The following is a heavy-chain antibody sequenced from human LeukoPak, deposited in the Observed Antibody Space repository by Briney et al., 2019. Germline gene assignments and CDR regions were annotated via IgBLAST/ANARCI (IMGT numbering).Heavy chain of an antibody. J-gene: IGHJ4*02. V-gene: IGHV3-48*03. CDR1: GFTFSSYE. Sequence: PGGSLRLSCAASGFTFSSYEMNWVRQAPGKGLEWVSYISSSGSTIYYADSVKGRFTISRDNAKNSLYLQMNSLRAEDTAVYYCASPSRTIAAAGISMFDYWGQGTLVTVSS. D-gene: IGHD6-13*01. CDR2: ISSSGSTI. CDR3: ASPSRTIAAAGISMFDY.